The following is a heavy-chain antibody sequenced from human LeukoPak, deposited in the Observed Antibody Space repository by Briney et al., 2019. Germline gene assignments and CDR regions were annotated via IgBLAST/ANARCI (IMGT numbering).Heavy chain of an antibody. CDR3: ARGSPSSCGGDCYPPGQDAFDI. V-gene: IGHV1-69*06. J-gene: IGHJ3*02. Sequence: GASVKVSCKASGGTFSSYAISWVRQAPGQGLEWMGGIIPIFGTANYAQKFQGRVTITADKSTSTAYMELSSLRSEDTAVYYCARGSPSSCGGDCYPPGQDAFDIWGQGTMVTVSS. CDR2: IIPIFGTA. D-gene: IGHD2-21*02. CDR1: GGTFSSYA.